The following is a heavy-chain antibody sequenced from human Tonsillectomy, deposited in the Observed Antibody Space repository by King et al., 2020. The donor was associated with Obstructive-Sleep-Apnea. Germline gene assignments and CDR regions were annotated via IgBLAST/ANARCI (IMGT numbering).Heavy chain of an antibody. V-gene: IGHV3-30*04. Sequence: VQLVESGGGVVQPGRSLRLSCAASGFTFSSYAMHWVRQAPGKGLEWVAVISYDGSNKYYADSVKGRFTISRDNSKNTLYLQMNSLGAEDTAVYYCARDARRGNSQEYYYYYGMDVWGQGTTVTVSS. J-gene: IGHJ6*02. CDR2: ISYDGSNK. D-gene: IGHD4-23*01. CDR3: ARDARRGNSQEYYYYYGMDV. CDR1: GFTFSSYA.